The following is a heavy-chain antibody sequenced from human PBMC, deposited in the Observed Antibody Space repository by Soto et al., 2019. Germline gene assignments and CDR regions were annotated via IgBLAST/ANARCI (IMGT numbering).Heavy chain of an antibody. J-gene: IGHJ6*02. CDR3: ARKGDFWSGYSV. Sequence: GGSLRLSCAASGFTFSSYGMHWVRQAPGKGLEWVAVIWYDGSNKYYADSVKGRFTISRDNSKNTLYLQMNSLRAEDTAVYYCARKGDFWSGYSVWGQGTTVTVSS. V-gene: IGHV3-33*01. CDR2: IWYDGSNK. CDR1: GFTFSSYG. D-gene: IGHD3-3*01.